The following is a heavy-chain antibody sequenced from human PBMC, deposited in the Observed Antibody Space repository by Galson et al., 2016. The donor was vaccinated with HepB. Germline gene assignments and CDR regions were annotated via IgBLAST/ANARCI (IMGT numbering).Heavy chain of an antibody. D-gene: IGHD1-26*01. CDR2: IYPGYSDT. Sequence: QSGAEVKKPGESLKISCKGSGYSFTSFWIAWVRQMPGKGLEWMGIIYPGYSDTRYSPSFQGQVTISADKSISTAYLQWTSLKASDTAIYYCATGSRDYSGSYLDSWGQGTLITVSS. V-gene: IGHV5-51*03. J-gene: IGHJ4*02. CDR3: ATGSRDYSGSYLDS. CDR1: GYSFTSFW.